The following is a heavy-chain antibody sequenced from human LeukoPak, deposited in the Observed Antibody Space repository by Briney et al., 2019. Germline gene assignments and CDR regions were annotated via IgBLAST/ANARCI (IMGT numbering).Heavy chain of an antibody. J-gene: IGHJ4*02. CDR3: AKSLGYCSSTSCYGNDY. D-gene: IGHD2-2*01. CDR2: ISGSGGST. V-gene: IGHV3-23*01. Sequence: GGSLRLSCAASGFTFSSYWMSWVRQAPGKGLEWVSAISGSGGSTYYADSVKGRFTISRDNSKNTLYLQMNSLRAEDTAVYYCAKSLGYCSSTSCYGNDYWGQGTLVTVSS. CDR1: GFTFSSYW.